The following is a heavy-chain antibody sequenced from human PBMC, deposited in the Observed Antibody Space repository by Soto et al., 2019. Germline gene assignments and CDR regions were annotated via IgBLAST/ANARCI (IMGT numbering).Heavy chain of an antibody. V-gene: IGHV3-23*01. Sequence: GGSLRLSCAASGFTFSSYAMSWVRQAPGKGLEWVSAISGSGGSTYYADSVKGRFTISRDNSKNTLYLQMNSLRAEDTAVYYCAKGGILRFLEWLLNHFDYWGQGTLVTVSS. D-gene: IGHD3-3*01. CDR1: GFTFSSYA. CDR3: AKGGILRFLEWLLNHFDY. CDR2: ISGSGGST. J-gene: IGHJ4*02.